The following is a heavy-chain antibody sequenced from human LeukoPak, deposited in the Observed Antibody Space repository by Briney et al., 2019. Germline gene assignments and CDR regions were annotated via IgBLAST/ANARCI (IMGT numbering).Heavy chain of an antibody. D-gene: IGHD3-10*01. CDR3: AKEAAMVRGAQPFDY. J-gene: IGHJ4*02. CDR1: GFTFSSYA. V-gene: IGHV3-23*01. Sequence: SGGSLRLSCAASGFTFSSYAMSWVRQAPGKGLEWVSAISGSGGNTYYADSVKGRFTISRDNSKNTLYLQMNSLRAEDTAVYYCAKEAAMVRGAQPFDYWGQGTLVTVSS. CDR2: ISGSGGNT.